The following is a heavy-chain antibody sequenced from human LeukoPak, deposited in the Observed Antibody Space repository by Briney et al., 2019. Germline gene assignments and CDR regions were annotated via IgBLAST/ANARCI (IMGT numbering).Heavy chain of an antibody. J-gene: IGHJ5*02. D-gene: IGHD3-3*01. CDR2: INAGNGNT. Sequence: GASVKVSCKASGYTFTSYFMHWVRQAPGQRLEWMGWINAGNGNTKYSQKFQGRVTITRDTSASTAYMELSSLRSEDTAVYYCARTTIFGVVILAFDPWGQGTLVTVSS. CDR1: GYTFTSYF. CDR3: ARTTIFGVVILAFDP. V-gene: IGHV1-3*01.